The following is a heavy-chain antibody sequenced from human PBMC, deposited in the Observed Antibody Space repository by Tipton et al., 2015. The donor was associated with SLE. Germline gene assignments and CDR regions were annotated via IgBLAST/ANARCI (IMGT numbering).Heavy chain of an antibody. V-gene: IGHV4-59*01. CDR2: IYYSGST. CDR1: GGSISSYH. D-gene: IGHD2-21*02. CDR3: ARERDCGGNWDI. Sequence: TLSLTCTVSGGSISSYHWNWIRQPPGKGLEWIGYIYYSGSTNYNPSLKSRVTISVNTSKNQFSLKLSSVTAADTAVYYCARERDCGGNWDIWGQGTMVTVSS. J-gene: IGHJ3*02.